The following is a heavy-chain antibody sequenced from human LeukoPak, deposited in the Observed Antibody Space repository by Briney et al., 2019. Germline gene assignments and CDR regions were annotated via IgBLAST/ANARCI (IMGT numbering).Heavy chain of an antibody. CDR1: GFTFSSYA. CDR3: AGFGEFVHYFDY. V-gene: IGHV3-23*01. Sequence: GGSLRLSCAASGFTFSSYAMSWVRQAPGKGLEWVSAISGSGGSTYYADSVKGRFTISRDNSKDTQYLQMNSLRAEDTAVYYCAGFGEFVHYFDYWGQGTLVTVSS. D-gene: IGHD3-10*01. J-gene: IGHJ4*02. CDR2: ISGSGGST.